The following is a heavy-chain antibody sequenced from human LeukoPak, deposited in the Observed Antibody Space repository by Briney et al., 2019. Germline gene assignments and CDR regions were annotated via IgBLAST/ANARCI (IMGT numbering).Heavy chain of an antibody. CDR3: ARDRRDGYNVLDY. Sequence: GGSLRLSCAASGFTFSTYWMTWVRQAPEKGLEWVANMKQDGSETYYVDSVKGRFTISRDNAKSSLYLQMNSLRAEDTAMYYCARDRRDGYNVLDYWGQGTLVTVSS. CDR2: MKQDGSET. V-gene: IGHV3-7*01. CDR1: GFTFSTYW. J-gene: IGHJ4*02. D-gene: IGHD5-24*01.